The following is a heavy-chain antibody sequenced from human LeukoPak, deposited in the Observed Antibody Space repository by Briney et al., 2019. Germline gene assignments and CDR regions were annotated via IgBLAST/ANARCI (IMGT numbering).Heavy chain of an antibody. CDR1: GYTFTGYY. D-gene: IGHD3-22*01. Sequence: ASVKVSCKASGYTFTGYYMHWVRQAPGQGLEWMGWINPNSGGTNYAQKFQGRVTMTRDTSISTAYMELSRLRSDDTAVYYCARESPYYYDSSGYYPIGYWGQGTLVTVSS. V-gene: IGHV1-2*02. CDR3: ARESPYYYDSSGYYPIGY. CDR2: INPNSGGT. J-gene: IGHJ4*02.